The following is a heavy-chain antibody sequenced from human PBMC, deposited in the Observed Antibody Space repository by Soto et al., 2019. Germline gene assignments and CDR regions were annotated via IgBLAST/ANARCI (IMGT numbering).Heavy chain of an antibody. CDR2: ISGRGDST. J-gene: IGHJ4*02. D-gene: IGHD3-22*01. V-gene: IGHV3-23*01. Sequence: EVRLLESGGGFIHPGGSLRLSCAASGFTFSIYGMTWVRQAPGKGLEWVSAISGRGDSTYYADSVKGRFTISRDNSKNTLYLQMNCLRAEDTAVYYCAKASSSYFWDYWGQGTLVTVSS. CDR1: GFTFSIYG. CDR3: AKASSSYFWDY.